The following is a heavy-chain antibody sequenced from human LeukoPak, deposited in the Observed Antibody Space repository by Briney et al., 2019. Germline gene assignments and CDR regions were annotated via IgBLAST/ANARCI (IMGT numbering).Heavy chain of an antibody. D-gene: IGHD3-10*01. CDR1: GFTFSRYG. V-gene: IGHV3-30*18. CDR2: ISYDGTNK. Sequence: GGSLRLSCAASGFTFSRYGMHWVRQAPGKGLEWVAVISYDGTNKYYADSVKGRFTISRDNSKNTLYLQMNSLRAEDTAVYYCAKSASIDYYGSGSADSFDYWGQGTLVTVSS. J-gene: IGHJ4*02. CDR3: AKSASIDYYGSGSADSFDY.